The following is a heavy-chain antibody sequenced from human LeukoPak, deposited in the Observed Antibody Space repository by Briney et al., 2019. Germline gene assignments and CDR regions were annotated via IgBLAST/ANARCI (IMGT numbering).Heavy chain of an antibody. V-gene: IGHV3-23*01. D-gene: IGHD3-9*01. CDR3: DTIRYFDWLRGDY. Sequence: PGGSLRLSCAASGFTFSSYAMSWVRQAPGKGLEWVSAISGSGGSTYYADSVKGRFTISRDNSKNTLYLQMNSLRAEDTAVHACDTIRYFDWLRGDYWGQGTLVTVSS. J-gene: IGHJ4*02. CDR2: ISGSGGST. CDR1: GFTFSSYA.